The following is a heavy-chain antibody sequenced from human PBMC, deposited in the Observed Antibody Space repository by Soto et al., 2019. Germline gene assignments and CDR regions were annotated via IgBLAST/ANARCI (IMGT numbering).Heavy chain of an antibody. V-gene: IGHV4-59*01. CDR1: GASIRSYY. J-gene: IGHJ3*02. CDR2: IYQRGST. Sequence: PSETLSLTCTVSGASIRSYYWSWIRQPAGKEPEWMGYIYQRGSTNYNPSLKSRVTISVDTSKSQFSLKLDCVTTADTAVYSCASGFYDRRGYSEAFDIWGKGRKVT. CDR3: ASGFYDRRGYSEAFDI. D-gene: IGHD3-22*01.